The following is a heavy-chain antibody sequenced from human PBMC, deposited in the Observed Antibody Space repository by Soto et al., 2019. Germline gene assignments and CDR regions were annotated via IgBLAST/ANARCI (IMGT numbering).Heavy chain of an antibody. J-gene: IGHJ4*02. CDR2: ISYDGGDK. CDR1: GSTFSSHG. D-gene: IGHD2-21*01. Sequence: HPGGSLRLSCAASGSTFSSHGMHWVRQAAGKGLEWVAVISYDGGDKKYADSVKGRFTVSRDNSKNTLFLKMNSLRAEDTAVYYCVKDKYIIAAGYYFDVCGQGPMVTVSA. V-gene: IGHV3-30*18. CDR3: VKDKYIIAAGYYFDV.